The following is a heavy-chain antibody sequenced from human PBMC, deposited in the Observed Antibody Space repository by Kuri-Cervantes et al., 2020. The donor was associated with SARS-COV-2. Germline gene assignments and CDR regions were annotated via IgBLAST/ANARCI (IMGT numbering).Heavy chain of an antibody. CDR1: GVSLSNTRMG. D-gene: IGHD3-10*01. J-gene: IGHJ3*02. Sequence: GPTLVKPTDTLTLTCTISGVSLSNTRMGVSWFRQPPGKALEWLTTIFSNDEKSYGTSLKSRLTISKDTSKSQVVLSMTNVDPVDTATYYGARSLIRGVIPEEFEIWGQGTMVTVS. CDR3: ARSLIRGVIPEEFEI. V-gene: IGHV2-26*03. CDR2: IFSNDEK.